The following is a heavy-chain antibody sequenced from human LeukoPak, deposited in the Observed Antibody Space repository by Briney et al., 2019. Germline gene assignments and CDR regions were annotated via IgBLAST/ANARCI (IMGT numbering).Heavy chain of an antibody. CDR3: ARDFRYCSSTSCYGSWFDP. CDR1: GGSVSSGSYY. V-gene: IGHV4-61*01. Sequence: SETLSLTCTVSGGSVSSGSYYWGWIRQPPGKGLEWIGYIYYSGSTNYNPSLKSRVTISVGTSKNQFSLKLSSVTAADTAVYYCARDFRYCSSTSCYGSWFDPWGQGTLVTVSS. D-gene: IGHD2-2*01. J-gene: IGHJ5*02. CDR2: IYYSGST.